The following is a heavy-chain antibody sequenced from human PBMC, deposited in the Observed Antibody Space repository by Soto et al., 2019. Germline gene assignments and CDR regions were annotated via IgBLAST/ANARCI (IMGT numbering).Heavy chain of an antibody. CDR2: ISSSSSYI. CDR1: GFTVSSDS. J-gene: IGHJ6*02. V-gene: IGHV3-21*01. D-gene: IGHD2-15*01. CDR3: ARDVESRFYYYYYGMDV. Sequence: PVGSLRLSCAASGFTVSSDSMNWVRQAPGKGLECVSSISSSSSYIYYEDSVKGRFTIPRDNAKTSLYLKMNSLRAEDTAVYYCARDVESRFYYYYYGMDVWGQGTTVTVSS.